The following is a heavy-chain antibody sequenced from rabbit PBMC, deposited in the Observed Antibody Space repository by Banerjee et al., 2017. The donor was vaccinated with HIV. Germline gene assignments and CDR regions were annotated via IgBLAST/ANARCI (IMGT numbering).Heavy chain of an antibody. CDR2: IATGSGST. CDR1: GFDLSSYYY. D-gene: IGHD1-1*01. CDR3: ATDRPSYTSAGGYWGYL. V-gene: IGHV1S45*01. J-gene: IGHJ3*01. Sequence: QEQLEESGGGLVKPEGSLTLTCTASGFDLSSYYYMCWVRQAPGKGLELIACIATGSGSTYYASWAKGRFTISKTSSTTVTLQMTSLTAADTATYFCATDRPSYTSAGGYWGYLWGKGTLVTVS.